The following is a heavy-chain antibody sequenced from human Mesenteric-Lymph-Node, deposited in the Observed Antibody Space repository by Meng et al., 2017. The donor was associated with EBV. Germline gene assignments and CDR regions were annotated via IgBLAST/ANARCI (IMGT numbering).Heavy chain of an antibody. Sequence: EVQLLESGGGLVQPGGSLRLSCAASGFTFSSYAMSWVRQAPGKGLEWVSDISASGGSTYYADSVKGRFTISRDNSKNTLYLQMNSLRAEDTAVYYCAKVATSVTYLDYWGQGTLVTVSS. CDR3: AKVATSVTYLDY. V-gene: IGHV3-23*01. CDR2: ISASGGST. D-gene: IGHD4-17*01. J-gene: IGHJ4*02. CDR1: GFTFSSYA.